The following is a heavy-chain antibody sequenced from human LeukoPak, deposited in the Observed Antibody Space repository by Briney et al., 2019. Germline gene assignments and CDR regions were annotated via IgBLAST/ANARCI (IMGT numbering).Heavy chain of an antibody. CDR3: ARDQGPYYYDSSGSGFDP. CDR2: ISAYNGNT. Sequence: VSVPVSRKASRYTFAKYAVLWVRQAPRQELERMGWISAYNGNTHYTQKLQGRVTMTTDTSTSTAYMELRSLRSDDTAVYYCARDQGPYYYDSSGSGFDPWGQGTLVTVSS. J-gene: IGHJ5*02. CDR1: RYTFAKYA. D-gene: IGHD3-22*01. V-gene: IGHV1-18*04.